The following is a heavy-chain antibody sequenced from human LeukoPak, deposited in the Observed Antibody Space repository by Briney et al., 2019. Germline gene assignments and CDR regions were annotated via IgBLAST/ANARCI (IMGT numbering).Heavy chain of an antibody. J-gene: IGHJ4*02. Sequence: GESLKISCAASGFTFSSSGMCGVRQAPGGGLEGVSSISASGGSTYYADSVKGPFTISRDNATNTLYLQMHSLRAEDTALYYCAKRAPYYFDFWGQGTLVTVSS. V-gene: IGHV3-23*01. CDR2: ISASGGST. CDR3: AKRAPYYFDF. CDR1: GFTFSSSG.